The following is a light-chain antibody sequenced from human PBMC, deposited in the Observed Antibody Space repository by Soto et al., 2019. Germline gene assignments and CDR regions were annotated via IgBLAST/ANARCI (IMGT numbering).Light chain of an antibody. J-gene: IGKJ1*01. CDR2: EAS. V-gene: IGKV1-5*03. CDR3: QHYNSYHGW. Sequence: DIQMTQSPSTLSASVGDRVTITCRAGQSISSSLAWYQQKPGKAPKLLISEASSIERGVPSRFSGSGCGTDFTLTISRLLPDDFAAYYGQHYNSYHGWVGQGTKVVIK. CDR1: QSISSS.